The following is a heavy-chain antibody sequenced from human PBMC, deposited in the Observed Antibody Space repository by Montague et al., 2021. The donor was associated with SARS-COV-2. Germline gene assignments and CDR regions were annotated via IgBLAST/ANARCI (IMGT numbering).Heavy chain of an antibody. V-gene: IGHV4-39*07. D-gene: IGHD3-10*01. J-gene: IGHJ3*02. CDR1: RDSISSHNYF. CDR3: AKDGEALAWGTFDI. CDR2: VDYSGLT. Sequence: SETLSLTCTVSRDSISSHNYFWAWIRQPPGKGLEWIGSVDYSGLTFYNPSLESRVTISVDTSKKQFSLKVNSVTAADTVVYYCAKDGEALAWGTFDIWGQGTMVTVSS.